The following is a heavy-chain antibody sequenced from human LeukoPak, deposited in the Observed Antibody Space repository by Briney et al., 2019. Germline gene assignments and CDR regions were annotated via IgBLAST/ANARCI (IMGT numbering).Heavy chain of an antibody. V-gene: IGHV4-4*02. D-gene: IGHD3-22*01. Sequence: SETLSLTCAVSGGSISSSNWWSWVRQPPGKGLEWIWEIYHSGSTNYNPSLKSRVTISVDKSKNQFSLKLSSVTAADTAVYYCARANYDSSGYKYYFDYWGQGTLVTVSS. CDR1: GGSISSSNW. CDR2: IYHSGST. CDR3: ARANYDSSGYKYYFDY. J-gene: IGHJ4*02.